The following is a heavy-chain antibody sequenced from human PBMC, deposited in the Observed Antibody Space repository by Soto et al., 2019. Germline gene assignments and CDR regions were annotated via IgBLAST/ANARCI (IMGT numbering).Heavy chain of an antibody. J-gene: IGHJ5*02. CDR1: GFNFSPYW. V-gene: IGHV3-74*01. Sequence: EAPLVESGGGLVQPGGSLRLSCAASGFNFSPYWMHWVRQTPGKGLVWVSRINAEGNTIYADSVKGRFTISRDNAKNMLYLQMPSLRAEDTAVYFCARGSNTAFDPWGQGTLVTVAS. D-gene: IGHD2-21*02. CDR3: ARGSNTAFDP. CDR2: INAEGNT.